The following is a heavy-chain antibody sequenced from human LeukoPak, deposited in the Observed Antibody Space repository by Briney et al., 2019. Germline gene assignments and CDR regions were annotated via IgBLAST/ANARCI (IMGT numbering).Heavy chain of an antibody. V-gene: IGHV1-2*02. CDR3: ARIERPGGDNWFDP. D-gene: IGHD1-1*01. CDR2: INPNSGGT. CDR1: GYTFTGYY. J-gene: IGHJ5*02. Sequence: GASVKVSCKASGYTFTGYYMHWVRQAPGQGLEWMGWINPNSGGTNYAQKFQGRVTMTRDTSISTAYMELSRLRSDDTAMYYCARIERPGGDNWFDPWGQGTLVTVSS.